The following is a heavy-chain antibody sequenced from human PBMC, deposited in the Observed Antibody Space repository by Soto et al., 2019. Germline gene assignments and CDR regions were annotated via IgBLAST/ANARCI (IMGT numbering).Heavy chain of an antibody. CDR3: ARDLGGPDY. CDR2: LSSDGFGA. CDR1: GFSLSPYW. D-gene: IGHD3-16*01. Sequence: EVHLEESGGGLVQPGGSLRLSCEASGFSLSPYWMHWVRQVPGRGLEWVARLSSDGFGAAYADSVKGRFFISRDIARNTLSLQMNSLRADDTAVYYCARDLGGPDYWGRGTSVTVSS. J-gene: IGHJ4*02. V-gene: IGHV3-74*03.